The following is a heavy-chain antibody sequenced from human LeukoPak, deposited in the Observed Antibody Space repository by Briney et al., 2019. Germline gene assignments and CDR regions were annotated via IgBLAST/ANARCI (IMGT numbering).Heavy chain of an antibody. CDR2: ISSSSSTI. J-gene: IGHJ4*02. Sequence: GGSLRLSCAASGLTFSSYSMNWVRQAPGKGLEWVSYISSSSSTIYYADSVKGRFTISRDNAKNSLYLQMNSLRAEDTAVYYCAKEDLDYGDPVDWGQGTLVTVSS. CDR3: AKEDLDYGDPVD. V-gene: IGHV3-48*04. D-gene: IGHD4-17*01. CDR1: GLTFSSYS.